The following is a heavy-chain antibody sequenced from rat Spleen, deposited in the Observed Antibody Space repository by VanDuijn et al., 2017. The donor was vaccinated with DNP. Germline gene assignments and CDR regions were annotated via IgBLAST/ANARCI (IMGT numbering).Heavy chain of an antibody. D-gene: IGHD3-8*01. Sequence: EVQLVESGGGLVQPGRSLKLSCAASGFTFSDHNMAWVRQAPKKGLEWVATISNDGGSPYYRDSVKGRFTISRDDARSALYLQMDSLRSEDTATYYCTSNPHIRTAAPFDYWGQGVMVTVSS. CDR3: TSNPHIRTAAPFDY. J-gene: IGHJ2*01. CDR2: ISNDGGSP. V-gene: IGHV5-7*01. CDR1: GFTFSDHN.